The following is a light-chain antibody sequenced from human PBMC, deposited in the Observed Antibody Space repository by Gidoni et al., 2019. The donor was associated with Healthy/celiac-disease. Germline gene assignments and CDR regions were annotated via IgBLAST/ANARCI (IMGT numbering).Light chain of an antibody. CDR1: QRVLYSSNNKNY. CDR3: QQYYSTPRT. V-gene: IGKV4-1*01. J-gene: IGKJ1*01. CDR2: WAS. Sequence: DIVMTQSPDSLAASLGERATINCKSSQRVLYSSNNKNYFAWYQQKAGQPPKLLIYWASTRESGVPDRFRGSGSGTDFTLNISSLQAEDVAVYYCQQYYSTPRTFGQGTKVEIK.